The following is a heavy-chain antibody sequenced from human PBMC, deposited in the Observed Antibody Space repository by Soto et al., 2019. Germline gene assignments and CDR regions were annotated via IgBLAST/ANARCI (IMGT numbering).Heavy chain of an antibody. CDR1: GGTFSSYA. Sequence: QVQLVQSGAEVKKPGSSVKVSCKASGGTFSSYAISWVRQAPGQGLEWMGGIIPISDTTHYAQKFQGRVTITANESTSTAYKELSSLRSEDTAVYYCARSQGSSTSLEIYYSYYYGMDVWGQGTTVTVSS. D-gene: IGHD2-2*01. J-gene: IGHJ6*02. CDR3: ARSQGSSTSLEIYYSYYYGMDV. V-gene: IGHV1-69*01. CDR2: IIPISDTT.